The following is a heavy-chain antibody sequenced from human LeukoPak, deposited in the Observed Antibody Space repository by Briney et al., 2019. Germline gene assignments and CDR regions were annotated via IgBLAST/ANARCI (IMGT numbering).Heavy chain of an antibody. Sequence: GGSLRLSCAASGFTFSSYWMHWVRQAPGKGLVWVSRINRDGSVTSYADSVKGRFTISRDNSKNTLYLQMNSLRAEDTAVYYCARGPTTYYYDSSGLRGYYYYGMDVWGQGTTVTVSS. CDR1: GFTFSSYW. CDR2: INRDGSVT. V-gene: IGHV3-74*01. D-gene: IGHD3-22*01. J-gene: IGHJ6*02. CDR3: ARGPTTYYYDSSGLRGYYYYGMDV.